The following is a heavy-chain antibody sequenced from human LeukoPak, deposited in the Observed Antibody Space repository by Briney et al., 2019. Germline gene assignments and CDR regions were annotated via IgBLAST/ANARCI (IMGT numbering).Heavy chain of an antibody. CDR1: GFSFSSYD. CDR3: ARGIRDGYNPSEYAFDI. D-gene: IGHD5-24*01. CDR2: IGTAGDT. V-gene: IGHV3-13*01. J-gene: IGHJ3*02. Sequence: PGGSLRLSCAASGFSFSSYDMHWVRQATGKGLEWVTAIGTAGDTYYPGSVKGRFTISRENAKNSLYLQMNSLRAGDTAVYYCARGIRDGYNPSEYAFDIWGQGTMVTVSS.